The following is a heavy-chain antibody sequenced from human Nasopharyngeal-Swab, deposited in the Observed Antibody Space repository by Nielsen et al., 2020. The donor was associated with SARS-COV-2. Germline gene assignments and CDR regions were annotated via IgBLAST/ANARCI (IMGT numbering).Heavy chain of an antibody. CDR3: ARDTPAMFAY. J-gene: IGHJ4*02. CDR1: GFTFNEYT. CDR2: ISSRGDYI. V-gene: IGHV3-21*01. Sequence: GEPLKISCAASGFTFNEYTMNWVRQAPGKGLEWVSAISSRGDYIYYAPSVKGRFTISRDDAKNSLYLQMNSLRAEDTAVYYCARDTPAMFAYWGQGTLVTVSS.